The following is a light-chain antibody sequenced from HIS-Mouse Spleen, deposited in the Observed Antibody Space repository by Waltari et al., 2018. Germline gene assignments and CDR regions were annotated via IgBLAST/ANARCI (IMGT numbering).Light chain of an antibody. CDR2: EVR. CDR1: SAVGGYNY. Sequence: QSALTQPASVSGSPGQSITISCTGTSAVGGYNYVSWYQQHPGKAPKLMIYEVRNRPSGVSNRFSGSKSGNTASLTISGLQAEDEADYYCSSYTSSSTLVFGGGTKLTVL. V-gene: IGLV2-14*01. CDR3: SSYTSSSTLV. J-gene: IGLJ2*01.